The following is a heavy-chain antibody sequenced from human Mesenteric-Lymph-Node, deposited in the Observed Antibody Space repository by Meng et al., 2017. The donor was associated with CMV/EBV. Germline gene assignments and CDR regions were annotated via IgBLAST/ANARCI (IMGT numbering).Heavy chain of an antibody. CDR3: AKDGAGYSSGWSIDY. D-gene: IGHD6-19*01. Sequence: ASVKVSCKASGYTFTGDYIHWVRQAPGQGLAWMGWINPNSGGANYAPRFQGRVTMTRDTSITTAYMELTRLTSDDTAIYYCAKDGAGYSSGWSIDYWGQGTLVTVSS. J-gene: IGHJ4*02. V-gene: IGHV1-2*02. CDR2: INPNSGGA. CDR1: GYTFTGDY.